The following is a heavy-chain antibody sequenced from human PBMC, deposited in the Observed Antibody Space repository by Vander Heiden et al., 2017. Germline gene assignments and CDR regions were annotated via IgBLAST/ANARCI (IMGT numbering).Heavy chain of an antibody. CDR2: IYDSGGT. J-gene: IGHJ5*02. V-gene: IGHV4-39*01. D-gene: IGHD2-15*01. Sequence: QLQLQESGPGLVKPSETLSHTCTVSGGSISSSSYYWGRIRQPPGKGLGWIGGIYDSGGTSYNPALKSRVTISVDTSKNQFSLKLSSVTAADTAVYYCARQEGIVVVVAATRWFDPWGQGTLVTVSS. CDR1: GGSISSSSYY. CDR3: ARQEGIVVVVAATRWFDP.